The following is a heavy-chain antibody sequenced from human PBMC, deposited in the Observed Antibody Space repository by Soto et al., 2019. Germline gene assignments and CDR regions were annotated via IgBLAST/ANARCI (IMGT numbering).Heavy chain of an antibody. CDR3: ARGVNYIGGRYRYTTRGNWFDP. CDR2: INHSGST. V-gene: IGHV4-34*01. J-gene: IGHJ5*02. CDR1: GGSFSGYY. Sequence: QVQLQQWGAGLLKPSETLSLTCAVYGGSFSGYYWSWIRQPPGKGLEWIGEINHSGSTNYNPSLKSRVTISVDASKNQFFLKLSSVTAADTVVYYCARGVNYIGGRYRYTTRGNWFDPWGQGTLVTVSS. D-gene: IGHD3-16*02.